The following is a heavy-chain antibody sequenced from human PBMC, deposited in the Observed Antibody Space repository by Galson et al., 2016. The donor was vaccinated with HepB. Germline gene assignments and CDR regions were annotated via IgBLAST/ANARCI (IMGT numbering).Heavy chain of an antibody. Sequence: SLRLSCAGSGFTLSSYAMHWVRQAPGKGPEWMAVTSADGTDEDYADSVKGRFTISRDNSENTLYLQMNSLRPDDTAVYYCARGRGVYRSSEGGHWFDPWGQGTLVTVSS. CDR2: TSADGTDE. D-gene: IGHD6-13*01. J-gene: IGHJ5*02. CDR1: GFTLSSYA. V-gene: IGHV3-30*04. CDR3: ARGRGVYRSSEGGHWFDP.